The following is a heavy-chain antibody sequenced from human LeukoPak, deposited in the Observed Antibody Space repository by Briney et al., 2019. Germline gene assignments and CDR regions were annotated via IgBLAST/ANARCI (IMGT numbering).Heavy chain of an antibody. D-gene: IGHD3-16*01. Sequence: GASVKVSCKASGYKFTDDYMHWVRQAPGQGLEFMGGINPDSGFTNYAQKFKGRVTMTRDTSISTAYLEVRSRTSDDTAVYYCAPTAEAYTSWWKVWGQGTLVTVSS. J-gene: IGHJ4*02. CDR2: INPDSGFT. CDR1: GYKFTDDY. CDR3: APTAEAYTSWWKV. V-gene: IGHV1-2*02.